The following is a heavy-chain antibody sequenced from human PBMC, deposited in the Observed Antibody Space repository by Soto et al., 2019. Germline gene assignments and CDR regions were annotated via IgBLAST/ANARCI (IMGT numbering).Heavy chain of an antibody. CDR2: IYPGDATT. J-gene: IGHJ4*02. V-gene: IGHV5-51*01. CDR1: GYRFSSFW. Sequence: PGESLKISCKISGYRFSSFWIAWVRQKPGKGLEWMGIIYPGDATTIYSPSFQGRLTISVDMSISTAHLQWYDLKASDSAMYYCARLMGVYYDNKGYPYFDYWGKGPGVPVPS. D-gene: IGHD3-22*01. CDR3: ARLMGVYYDNKGYPYFDY.